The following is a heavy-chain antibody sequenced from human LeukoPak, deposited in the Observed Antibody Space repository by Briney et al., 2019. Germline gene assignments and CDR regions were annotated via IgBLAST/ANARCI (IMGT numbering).Heavy chain of an antibody. CDR3: AREGYNWNDGAFDI. CDR2: IYSGGST. V-gene: IGHV3-53*01. Sequence: PGGSLRLSCAASGFTVSSNYMSWVRQAPGKGLEWVSVIYSGGSTYYADSVKGRFTISRDNSKNTLYLQMNSLRAEDTAVYYCAREGYNWNDGAFDIWGQGTMVTVSS. J-gene: IGHJ3*02. D-gene: IGHD1-1*01. CDR1: GFTVSSNY.